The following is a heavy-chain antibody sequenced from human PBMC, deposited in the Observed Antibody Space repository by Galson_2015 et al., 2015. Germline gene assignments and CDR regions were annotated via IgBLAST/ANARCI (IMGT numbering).Heavy chain of an antibody. V-gene: IGHV3-30-3*01. CDR3: ARDAAEYCSGGSCSSSFSYYMDV. J-gene: IGHJ6*03. CDR1: GFTFNSCG. CDR2: ISYGVSNN. D-gene: IGHD2-15*01. Sequence: RGRCCAASGFTFNSCGMHWVCWVLGKGLEGVAVISYGVSNNYFADSVKGRFTISRDNSKNTLYLQMNSLRAEDTAVYYCARDAAEYCSGGSCSSSFSYYMDVWGKGTTVTVSS.